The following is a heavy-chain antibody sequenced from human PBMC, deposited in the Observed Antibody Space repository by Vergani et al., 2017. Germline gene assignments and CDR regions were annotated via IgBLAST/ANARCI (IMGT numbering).Heavy chain of an antibody. CDR3: GRVADFYGLGSRLLDL. D-gene: IGHD3-10*01. Sequence: QLHLQESVPGLVKPSETLSLTCTVSGGSITSSSYYWGWIRQPPGKGLEWIGNIYHSGGAYFNPSLKGRVTISVDTSKNQFSLKLNSVTAADTAVYYCGRVADFYGLGSRLLDLWGQGILVSVSS. CDR1: GGSITSSSYY. CDR2: IYHSGGA. V-gene: IGHV4-39*07. J-gene: IGHJ5*02.